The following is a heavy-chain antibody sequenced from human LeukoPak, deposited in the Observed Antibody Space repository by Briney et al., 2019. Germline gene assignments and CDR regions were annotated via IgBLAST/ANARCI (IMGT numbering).Heavy chain of an antibody. J-gene: IGHJ6*03. D-gene: IGHD6-13*01. Sequence: PSETLSLTCTVSGGSISSYYWSWIRQPPGKGLEWIGYIYYSGSTNYNPSLKSRVTISVDTSKNQFSLKLSSVTAADTAVYYCARLRYSSSLHYYYYYYMDVWGKGTTVTISS. CDR2: IYYSGST. CDR1: GGSISSYY. CDR3: ARLRYSSSLHYYYYYYMDV. V-gene: IGHV4-59*01.